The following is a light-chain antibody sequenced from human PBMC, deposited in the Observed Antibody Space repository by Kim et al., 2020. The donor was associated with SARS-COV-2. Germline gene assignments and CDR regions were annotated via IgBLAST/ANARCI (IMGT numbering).Light chain of an antibody. CDR1: SANLGAGNA. V-gene: IGLV1-40*01. J-gene: IGLJ3*02. CDR3: QSYDNSMTAWV. CDR2: ADN. Sequence: QRVTISCPGSSANLGAGNAAPWFQHVPGTAPKLLIFADNNRPSGVPDRFSGSKSGTSASLVITGLQADDEADYYCQSYDNSMTAWVFGGGTQLTVL.